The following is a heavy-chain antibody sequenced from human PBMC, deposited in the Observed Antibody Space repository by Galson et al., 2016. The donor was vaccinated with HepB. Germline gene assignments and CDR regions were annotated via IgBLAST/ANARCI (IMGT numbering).Heavy chain of an antibody. CDR2: ISRSGDST. D-gene: IGHD1-26*01. V-gene: IGHV3-23*01. CDR3: VQGSTAPAV. CDR1: GFTFNNYG. Sequence: LRLSCAASGFTFNNYGMTWVRQAPGKGLEVVSSISRSGDSTDYADSVKGRFTISRDNSKNTPSLQMNSLRVEDTAVYYCVQGSTAPAVWGKGTTVIVSS. J-gene: IGHJ6*04.